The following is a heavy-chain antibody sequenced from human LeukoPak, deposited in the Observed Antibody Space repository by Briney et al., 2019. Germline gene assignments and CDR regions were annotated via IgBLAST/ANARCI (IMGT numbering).Heavy chain of an antibody. Sequence: SGGSLRLSCAASGFTFSSYAMHWVRQAPGKGLEWVAVISYDGSNKYYADSVKGRFTISRDNAKNSLYLQMNSLRAEDTAVYYCASPRGYSGYDYDYWGQGTLVTVSS. D-gene: IGHD5-12*01. CDR2: ISYDGSNK. CDR1: GFTFSSYA. CDR3: ASPRGYSGYDYDY. V-gene: IGHV3-30-3*01. J-gene: IGHJ4*02.